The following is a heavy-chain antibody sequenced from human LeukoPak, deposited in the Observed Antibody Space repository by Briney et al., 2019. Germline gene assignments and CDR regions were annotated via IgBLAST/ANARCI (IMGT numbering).Heavy chain of an antibody. CDR2: IYHSGST. CDR3: ARGYCSGGSCYSYYFGY. CDR1: GGSISSGGYS. V-gene: IGHV4-30-2*01. J-gene: IGHJ4*02. Sequence: SQTLSLTCAVSGGSISSGGYSWSWIRQPPGEGLVWIGYIYHSGSTYYNPSLKSRVTIPVDRSKNQFSLKLSSVTAADTAVYYCARGYCSGGSCYSYYFGYWGQGTLVTVSS. D-gene: IGHD2-15*01.